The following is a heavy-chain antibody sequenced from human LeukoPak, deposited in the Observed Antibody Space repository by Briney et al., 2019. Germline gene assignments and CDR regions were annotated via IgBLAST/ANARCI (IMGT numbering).Heavy chain of an antibody. D-gene: IGHD5-12*01. Sequence: PGGSLRLSCAASGFTFDDYAMHWVRQAPGKGLEWVSGISWNSGSIGYADSVKGRFTISRDNAKNSLYLQMNSLRAEDTALYYCAKDSGYDLRDAFDIWGQGTMVTVSS. V-gene: IGHV3-9*01. CDR3: AKDSGYDLRDAFDI. CDR2: ISWNSGSI. CDR1: GFTFDDYA. J-gene: IGHJ3*02.